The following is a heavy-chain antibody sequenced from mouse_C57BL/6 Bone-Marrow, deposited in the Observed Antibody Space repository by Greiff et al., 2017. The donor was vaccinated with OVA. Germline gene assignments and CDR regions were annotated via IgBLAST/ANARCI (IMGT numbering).Heavy chain of an antibody. CDR1: GYTFTSYG. CDR3: AGELDDYDGRPDD. D-gene: IGHD2-4*01. J-gene: IGHJ2*01. Sequence: VQLQQSGAELARPGASVKLSCKASGYTFTSYGISWVKQRTGQGLEWIGEIYPRSGNTYYNEKFKGKATLTADKSSSTAYMELRSLTSEDAAVYVCAGELDDYDGRPDDWGKGTTLTVSS. V-gene: IGHV1-81*01. CDR2: IYPRSGNT.